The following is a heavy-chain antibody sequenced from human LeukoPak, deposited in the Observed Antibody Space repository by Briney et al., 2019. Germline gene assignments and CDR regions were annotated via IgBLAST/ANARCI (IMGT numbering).Heavy chain of an antibody. Sequence: GGSLRLSCAASGFTVSSNYMSWVRQAPGKGLEWVSVIYSGGSTYYADSVKGRFTISRDNSKNTLYLQMNSLRAEDTAVYYCARAVGWNHPYFDYWGQGTLVTVSS. CDR1: GFTVSSNY. CDR3: ARAVGWNHPYFDY. D-gene: IGHD1-1*01. CDR2: IYSGGST. V-gene: IGHV3-53*01. J-gene: IGHJ4*02.